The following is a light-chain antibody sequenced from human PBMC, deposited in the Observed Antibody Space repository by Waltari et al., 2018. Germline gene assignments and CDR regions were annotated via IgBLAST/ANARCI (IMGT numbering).Light chain of an antibody. CDR2: AAS. CDR1: QGISSY. J-gene: IGKJ4*01. Sequence: DIQLTLSPSFLSASIGDRVTIPCRASQGISSYLAWYQQKPGKAPKLLIYAASTLQSGVPSRFSGSGSGTEFTLTISSLQPEDFATYYCQELNTYPQSLTFGGGTKVEI. CDR3: QELNTYPQSLT. V-gene: IGKV1-9*01.